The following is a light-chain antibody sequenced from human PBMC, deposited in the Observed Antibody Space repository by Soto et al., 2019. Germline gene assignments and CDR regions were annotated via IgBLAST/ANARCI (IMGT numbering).Light chain of an antibody. Sequence: DIQMPQSPSSLAASVGDRVTITCRASQTISTYLNRYQQKPGKAPRLLIYDASSLLSGVPSRFSGSGSGTDFNLTIASLQPEDFTTYYCQQSDSTPYTFGQGTKVEI. J-gene: IGKJ2*01. CDR2: DAS. V-gene: IGKV1-39*01. CDR3: QQSDSTPYT. CDR1: QTISTY.